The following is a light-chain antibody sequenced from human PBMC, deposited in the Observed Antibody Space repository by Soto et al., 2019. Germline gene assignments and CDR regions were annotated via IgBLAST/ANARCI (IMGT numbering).Light chain of an antibody. V-gene: IGLV2-23*01. CDR3: CSYAQDNSWV. CDR1: SSDVGSYNL. J-gene: IGLJ3*02. Sequence: QSALTQPASVSGSPGQSITISCTGTSSDVGSYNLVSWYQQHPGKAPKLMIYEGSQRPSGVSYRFSASKSGNTASLTISGLQAEDEADYFCCSYAQDNSWVFGGGTKLTVL. CDR2: EGS.